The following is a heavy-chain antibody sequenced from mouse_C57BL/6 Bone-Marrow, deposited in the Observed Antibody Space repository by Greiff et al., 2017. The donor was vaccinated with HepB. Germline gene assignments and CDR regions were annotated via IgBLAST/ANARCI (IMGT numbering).Heavy chain of an antibody. CDR3: ARADYYGSSQFAY. CDR1: GFTFSDYY. Sequence: EVQRVESGGGLVQPGGSLKLSCAASGFTFSDYYMYWVRQTPEKRLEWVAYISNGGGSTYYPDTVKGRFTISRDNAKNPLYLQMSRLKSEDTAMYYCARADYYGSSQFAYWGQVTLVTVSA. V-gene: IGHV5-12*01. D-gene: IGHD1-1*01. J-gene: IGHJ3*01. CDR2: ISNGGGST.